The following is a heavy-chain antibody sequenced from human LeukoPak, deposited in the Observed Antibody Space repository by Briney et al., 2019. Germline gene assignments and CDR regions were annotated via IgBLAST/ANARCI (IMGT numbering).Heavy chain of an antibody. Sequence: SQTLSLTCTVSGGSISSGGYYWSWIRQHPGKGLEWIGYIYYSGSTYYNPSLKSRVAISVDKSENHISLKLTSVTAADTAVYYCAREGGPYRPLDYSGQGTLVTVAS. J-gene: IGHJ4*02. CDR3: AREGGPYRPLDY. CDR1: GGSISSGGYY. CDR2: IYYSGST. V-gene: IGHV4-31*03.